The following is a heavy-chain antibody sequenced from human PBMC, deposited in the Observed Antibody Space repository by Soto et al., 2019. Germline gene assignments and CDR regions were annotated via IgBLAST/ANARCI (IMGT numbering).Heavy chain of an antibody. V-gene: IGHV4-39*01. Sequence: QLQLQESGPGLVKPSETLSLTCTVSGGSISSSRSYWGWIRQPPGKGLECIGSIYYSGSTYYSPPLKSRFTLSVGPSKDPLALKLSSVTAADTAVYYCARRGLVGATTFDYWGQGTLVTVSS. D-gene: IGHD1-26*01. CDR3: ARRGLVGATTFDY. CDR2: IYYSGST. CDR1: GGSISSSRSY. J-gene: IGHJ4*02.